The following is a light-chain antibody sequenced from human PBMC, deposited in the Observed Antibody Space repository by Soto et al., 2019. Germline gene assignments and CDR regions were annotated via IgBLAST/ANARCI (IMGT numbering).Light chain of an antibody. CDR1: SSNIGAGYY. Sequence: QSVLTQPPSVSGAPGQRVTISCTGSSSNIGAGYYVHWYQQLPGTAPKLLISGNNNRPSGVPDRFSGSKSGTSASLAITGLQAEDEADYYCQSYDDSLHVYVFVAGTKLTVL. J-gene: IGLJ1*01. V-gene: IGLV1-40*01. CDR3: QSYDDSLHVYV. CDR2: GNN.